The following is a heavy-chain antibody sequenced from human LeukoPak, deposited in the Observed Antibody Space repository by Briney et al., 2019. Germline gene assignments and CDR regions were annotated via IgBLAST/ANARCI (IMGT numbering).Heavy chain of an antibody. J-gene: IGHJ4*02. V-gene: IGHV4-34*01. CDR3: ARESTRGSISVYAIRLGFDY. Sequence: SETLSLTCAVSGGSFSGYYWSWIRQTPGKGLEWLGEINHSGSTNYNPPLKSRVTISVDTSKNQFSLTLSSVTAEATAVYYCARESTRGSISVYAIRLGFDYWGQRTLVSVSS. CDR2: INHSGST. CDR1: GGSFSGYY. D-gene: IGHD2-8*01.